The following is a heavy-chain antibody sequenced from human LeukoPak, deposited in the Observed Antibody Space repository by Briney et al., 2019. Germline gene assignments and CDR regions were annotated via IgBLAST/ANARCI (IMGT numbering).Heavy chain of an antibody. CDR1: GDSITNGEYY. CDR2: INHSGST. J-gene: IGHJ5*02. CDR3: ARRERMVRGVRWVNWFDP. D-gene: IGHD3-10*01. Sequence: PSETLSLTCTVSGDSITNGEYYWSWIRQPPGKGLEWIGEINHSGSTNYNPSLKSRVTISVDTSKNQFSLKLSSVTAADTAVYYCARRERMVRGVRWVNWFDPWGQGTLVTVSS. V-gene: IGHV4-34*01.